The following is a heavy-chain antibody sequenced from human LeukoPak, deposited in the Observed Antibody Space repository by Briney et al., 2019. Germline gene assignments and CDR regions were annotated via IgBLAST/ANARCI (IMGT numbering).Heavy chain of an antibody. Sequence: ASVKVSCKASGYTFTGYYMHWVRQAPGQGLEWMGWINPNSGGTNYAQKFQGRVTMTRDTSISTAYMELSRLTSDDTAVYYCARDFSNFAGYFDYWGQGTLVTVSS. CDR3: ARDFSNFAGYFDY. CDR2: INPNSGGT. D-gene: IGHD1-1*01. V-gene: IGHV1-2*02. CDR1: GYTFTGYY. J-gene: IGHJ4*02.